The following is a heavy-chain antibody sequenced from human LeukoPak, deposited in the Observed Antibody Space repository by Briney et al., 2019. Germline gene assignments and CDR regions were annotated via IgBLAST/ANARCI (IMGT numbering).Heavy chain of an antibody. V-gene: IGHV1-69*13. CDR3: ARGGGSEVSYYFDY. CDR2: IIPIFGTA. Sequence: GASVTVSCKASGGTFSSYAISWVRQAPGQGLEWMGGIIPIFGTANYAQKFQGRVTITADESTSTAYMELSSLRSEDTAVYYCARGGGSEVSYYFDYWGQGTLVTVSS. D-gene: IGHD6-19*01. CDR1: GGTFSSYA. J-gene: IGHJ4*02.